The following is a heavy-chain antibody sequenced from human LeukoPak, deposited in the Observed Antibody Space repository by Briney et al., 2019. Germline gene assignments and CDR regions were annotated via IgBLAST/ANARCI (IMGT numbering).Heavy chain of an antibody. CDR1: GFTFSTYA. D-gene: IGHD6-19*01. V-gene: IGHV3-30*04. J-gene: IGHJ4*02. Sequence: HPGRSLRLSCAASGFTFSTYAIHWVRQAPGKGLEWVGVISYDGNNKFYADADSVKGRFTISRDNSKNTLYLQMNSLRAEDTAVYYCVRGLSGSYGSGYFDYWGQGTLVTVSS. CDR3: VRGLSGSYGSGYFDY. CDR2: ISYDGNNK.